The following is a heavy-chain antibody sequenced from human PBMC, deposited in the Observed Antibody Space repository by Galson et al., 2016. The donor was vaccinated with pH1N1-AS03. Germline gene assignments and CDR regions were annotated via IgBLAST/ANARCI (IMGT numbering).Heavy chain of an antibody. Sequence: SVKVSCKASGDSFSKYVISWVRQAPGQGLQWMGRIIPNLGVTNYAQRFQARVTITADKSSSTVYMEVTHLTSEDTAIYYCAHTKANGYNYWFDPWGQGTLVTVSS. D-gene: IGHD5-24*01. V-gene: IGHV1-69*04. CDR3: AHTKANGYNYWFDP. J-gene: IGHJ5*02. CDR2: IIPNLGVT. CDR1: GDSFSKYV.